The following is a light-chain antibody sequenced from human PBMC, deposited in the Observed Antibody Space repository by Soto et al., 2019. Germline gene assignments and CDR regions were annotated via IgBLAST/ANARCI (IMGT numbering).Light chain of an antibody. CDR1: QSVSSSY. CDR3: QQRSNWPPIT. Sequence: EIVLTQSPGTLSLSPGERATLSCRASQSVSSSYLAWYQQKPGQAPRLLIYGASSRATGIPDRFSGSGSGTDFTLTISRLEPEDFAVYYCQQRSNWPPITFGLGTRLEIK. J-gene: IGKJ5*01. V-gene: IGKV3D-20*02. CDR2: GAS.